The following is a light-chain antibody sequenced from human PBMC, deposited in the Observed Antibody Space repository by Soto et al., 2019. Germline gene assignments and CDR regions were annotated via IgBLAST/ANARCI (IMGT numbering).Light chain of an antibody. V-gene: IGKV3-20*01. Sequence: EVVLTQSPGTLSLSPGESATLSCRASQSVSNNYFAWYQQKPGQAPRLLIFGSSDRATGIPERFSGSGSGTDFTLTISRLEPEDFAVYYCHQYGSSPPYTFGQGTKLEIK. CDR2: GSS. J-gene: IGKJ2*01. CDR3: HQYGSSPPYT. CDR1: QSVSNNY.